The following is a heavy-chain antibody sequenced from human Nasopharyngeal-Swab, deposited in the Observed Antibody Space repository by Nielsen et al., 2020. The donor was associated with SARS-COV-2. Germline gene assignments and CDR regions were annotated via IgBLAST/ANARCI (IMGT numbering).Heavy chain of an antibody. D-gene: IGHD6-19*01. J-gene: IGHJ3*02. CDR2: IYYSGST. CDR3: AISGWYYAFDI. Sequence: SETLSLTCNVSGGSINSSSYYWGWIRQPPGKGLEWIGSIYYSGSTYYNPSFESRVTISVDTSKNQFSLKLSSVTAADTAVYYCAISGWYYAFDIWGQGTMVTVSS. CDR1: GGSINSSSYY. V-gene: IGHV4-39*07.